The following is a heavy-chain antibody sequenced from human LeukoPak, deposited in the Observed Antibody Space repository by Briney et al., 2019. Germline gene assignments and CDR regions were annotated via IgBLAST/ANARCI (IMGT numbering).Heavy chain of an antibody. Sequence: PSETLSLTCSVSAGPISNYYWSWIRQPPGKGLEWIGYIHYSGITKYNPSVKSRVTISLDTSKNQFSLKLSSVTAADTAVYYCASSGNYYFTLDYWGQGTLVTVSS. CDR3: ASSGNYYFTLDY. CDR2: IHYSGIT. CDR1: AGPISNYY. V-gene: IGHV4-59*08. D-gene: IGHD3-10*01. J-gene: IGHJ4*02.